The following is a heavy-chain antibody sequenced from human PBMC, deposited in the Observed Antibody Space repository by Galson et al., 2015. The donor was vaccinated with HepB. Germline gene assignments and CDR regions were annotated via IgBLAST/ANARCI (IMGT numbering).Heavy chain of an antibody. J-gene: IGHJ4*02. CDR2: IWRDGTSK. D-gene: IGHD6-19*01. CDR1: GFIFSNYG. CDR3: VREHNSGWYLDH. Sequence: SLRLSCAASGFIFSNYGMHWVRQAPGKGLEWVVLIWRDGTSKYYSDSVKGRFTISRDNSKNILYLQMNSLRAEDTAVYYCVREHNSGWYLDHWGQGTLVTVSS. V-gene: IGHV3-33*01.